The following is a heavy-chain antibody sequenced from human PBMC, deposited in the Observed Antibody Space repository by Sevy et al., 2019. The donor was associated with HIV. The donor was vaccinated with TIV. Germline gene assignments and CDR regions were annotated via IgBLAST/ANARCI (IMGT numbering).Heavy chain of an antibody. V-gene: IGHV3-48*02. CDR3: ARGRDGYNSRYYGMDV. CDR2: ISSSSRTI. J-gene: IGHJ6*02. D-gene: IGHD5-12*01. Sequence: GGSLRLSCAASGFTFSSYSMNWVRQAPGKGLEWVSYISSSSRTIYYADSVKGRFTISRDNAKNSLYLQMNSLRDEDTAVYYCARGRDGYNSRYYGMDVWGQGTTVTVSS. CDR1: GFTFSSYS.